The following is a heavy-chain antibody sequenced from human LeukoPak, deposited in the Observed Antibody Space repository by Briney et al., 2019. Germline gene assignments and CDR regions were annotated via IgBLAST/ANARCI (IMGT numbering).Heavy chain of an antibody. CDR1: GFTFSSYS. J-gene: IGHJ4*02. CDR2: ISSSSSYI. D-gene: IGHD6-13*01. CDR3: ARYGSSWVGDY. Sequence: GXXLRLSCAASGFTFSSYSMNWVRQAPGKGLEWVSSISSSSSYIYYADSVKGRFTISRDNAKNSLYLQMNSLRAEDTAVYYCARYGSSWVGDYWGQGTLVTVSS. V-gene: IGHV3-21*01.